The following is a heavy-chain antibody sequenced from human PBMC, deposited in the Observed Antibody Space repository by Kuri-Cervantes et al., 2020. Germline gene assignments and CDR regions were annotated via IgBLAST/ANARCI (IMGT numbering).Heavy chain of an antibody. V-gene: IGHV3-21*01. CDR1: GFTFSSYV. CDR3: ARRVEWRLGSWLDY. Sequence: GGSLRLSCAASGFTFSSYVMNWVRQAPGKGLEWVSSISSSSSYIYYADSVKGRFTISRDNAKNSLYLQMNSLRAEDTAVYYCARRVEWRLGSWLDYWGQGTLVTVSS. D-gene: IGHD3-3*01. CDR2: ISSSSSYI. J-gene: IGHJ4*02.